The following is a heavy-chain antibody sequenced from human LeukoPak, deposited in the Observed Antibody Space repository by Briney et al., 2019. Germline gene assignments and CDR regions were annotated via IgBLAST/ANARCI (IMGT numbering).Heavy chain of an antibody. Sequence: KAGGSLRLSCAVSGFIFGSYNMNWVRQAPGKGLEWVSAISSGSGYVYYADSVKGRFTISRDNAKNLLYLQMNSLRAEDTAVYYCARGAVRGVPDYFDYWGQGTLVTVSS. D-gene: IGHD3-10*01. CDR2: ISSGSGYV. CDR1: GFIFGSYN. CDR3: ARGAVRGVPDYFDY. V-gene: IGHV3-21*06. J-gene: IGHJ4*02.